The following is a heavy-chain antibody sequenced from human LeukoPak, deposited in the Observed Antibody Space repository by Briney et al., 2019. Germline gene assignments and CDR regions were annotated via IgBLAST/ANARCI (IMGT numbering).Heavy chain of an antibody. V-gene: IGHV1-69*06. Sequence: GASVKVSCKASGGTFSSYAISWVRQAPGQGLEWMGGIIPIFGTANYAQKFQGRVTITADKSTSTAYMELSRLRSEETALYYVARVKDGYPPMGFDPWGQGNLVT. CDR2: IIPIFGTA. CDR3: ARVKDGYPPMGFDP. D-gene: IGHD5-24*01. CDR1: GGTFSSYA. J-gene: IGHJ5*02.